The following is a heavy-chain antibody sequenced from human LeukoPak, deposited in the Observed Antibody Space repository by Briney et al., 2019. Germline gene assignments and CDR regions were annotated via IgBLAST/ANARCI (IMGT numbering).Heavy chain of an antibody. CDR3: ARNLPELLLSFYYYYGMDV. D-gene: IGHD3-10*01. J-gene: IGHJ6*02. CDR1: GGSISSSNW. CDR2: INHSGST. Sequence: SETLSLTCAVSGGSISSSNWWSWVRQPPGKGLEWIGEINHSGSTNYNPSLKSRVTISVDTSKNQFSLKLSSVTAADTAVYYCARNLPELLLSFYYYYGMDVWGQGTTVTVSS. V-gene: IGHV4-4*02.